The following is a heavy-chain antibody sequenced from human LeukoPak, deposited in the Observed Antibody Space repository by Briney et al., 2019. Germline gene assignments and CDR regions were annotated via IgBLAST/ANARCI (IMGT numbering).Heavy chain of an antibody. CDR3: ARSSGWYRNAFDV. J-gene: IGHJ3*01. CDR1: GFIFSSYS. D-gene: IGHD6-19*01. Sequence: GGSLRLSCAASGFIFSSYSMNWVRQAPGKGLEWISYISSTSNTIYYADSVKGRFTISRDNAKNSLYLQMNSLRAEDTAVFYCARSSGWYRNAFDVWGQGTMVTVSS. CDR2: ISSTSNTI. V-gene: IGHV3-48*01.